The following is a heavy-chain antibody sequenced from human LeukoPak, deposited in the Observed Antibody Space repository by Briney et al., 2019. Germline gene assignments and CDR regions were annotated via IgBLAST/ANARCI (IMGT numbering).Heavy chain of an antibody. J-gene: IGHJ5*02. CDR3: ATVSGRRGWFDP. V-gene: IGHV4-59*01. Sequence: PSETLSLTCTVSGGSISSYYWSWIRQPPGKGLEWIGYIYYSGSTNYNPSLKSRVTISVDTPKNQFSLKLSSVTAADTAVYYCATVSGRRGWFDPWGQGTLVTVSS. CDR1: GGSISSYY. CDR2: IYYSGST.